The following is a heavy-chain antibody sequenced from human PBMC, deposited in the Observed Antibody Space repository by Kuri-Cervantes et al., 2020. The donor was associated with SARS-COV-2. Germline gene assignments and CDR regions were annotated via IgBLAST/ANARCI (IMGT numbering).Heavy chain of an antibody. CDR3: AKALPGVTIFGVVIMSEGENYYYGMDV. J-gene: IGHJ6*02. Sequence: GESLKISCAASGFTFSSYAVSWVRQAPGKGLEWVSAISGSGGSTYYADSVKGRFTISRDNSKNTLYLQMNSLRAEDTAVYYCAKALPGVTIFGVVIMSEGENYYYGMDVWGQGTTVTVSS. CDR1: GFTFSSYA. CDR2: ISGSGGST. V-gene: IGHV3-23*01. D-gene: IGHD3-3*01.